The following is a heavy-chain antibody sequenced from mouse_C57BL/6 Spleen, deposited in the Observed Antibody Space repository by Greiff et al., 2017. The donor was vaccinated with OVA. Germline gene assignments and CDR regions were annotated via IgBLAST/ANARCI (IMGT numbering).Heavy chain of an antibody. CDR3: ARGLDSSGLAWFAD. Sequence: QVQLKQPGTELVKPGASVKLSCKASGYTFTSYWMHWVKQRPGQGLEWIGNINPSNGGTNYNEKFKSKATLTVDKSSSTAYMQLSSLTSEDSAVYYCARGLDSSGLAWFADWGQGTLVTVSA. V-gene: IGHV1-53*01. CDR2: INPSNGGT. CDR1: GYTFTSYW. D-gene: IGHD3-2*02. J-gene: IGHJ3*01.